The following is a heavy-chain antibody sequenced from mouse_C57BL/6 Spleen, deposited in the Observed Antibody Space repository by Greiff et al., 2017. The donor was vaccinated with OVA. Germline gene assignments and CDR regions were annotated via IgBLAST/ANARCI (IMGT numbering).Heavy chain of an antibody. CDR2: IWRGGST. CDR1: GFSLTSYG. J-gene: IGHJ4*01. CDR3: AKGANGGYYAMDY. D-gene: IGHD4-1*01. Sequence: QVQLQQSGPGLVQPSQSLSIPCTVSGFSLTSYGVHWVRQSPGKGLEWLGVIWRGGSTDYNAAFMSRLSITKDNSKSQVFFKMNSLQADDTAIYYCAKGANGGYYAMDYWGQGTSVTVSS. V-gene: IGHV2-5*01.